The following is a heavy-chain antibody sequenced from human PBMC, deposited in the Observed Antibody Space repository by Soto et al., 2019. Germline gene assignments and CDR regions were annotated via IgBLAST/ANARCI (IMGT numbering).Heavy chain of an antibody. V-gene: IGHV4-34*01. J-gene: IGHJ6*02. CDR1: GDSVNRGGYY. Sequence: PSETLSLTCTVSGDSVNRGGYYWSWIRQPPGKGLEWIGEINHSGSTNYNPSLKSRVTISVDTSKNQFSLKLSSVTAADTAVYYCARDRHIVVVTYYYYGMDVWGQGTTVTVSS. D-gene: IGHD2-21*01. CDR2: INHSGST. CDR3: ARDRHIVVVTYYYYGMDV.